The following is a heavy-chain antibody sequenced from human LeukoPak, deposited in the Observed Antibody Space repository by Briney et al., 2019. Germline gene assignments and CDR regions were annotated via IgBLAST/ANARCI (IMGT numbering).Heavy chain of an antibody. CDR2: INHSGST. CDR3: ARCRRLRYYYYYMDV. V-gene: IGHV4-34*01. Sequence: SETLSLTCAVYGGSFSGYYWSWIRQPPGKGLEWIGQINHSGSTNYNPSLKSRVTISVDTSKNQFSLKLSSVTAADTAVYYCARCRRLRYYYYYMDVWGKGTTVTVSS. CDR1: GGSFSGYY. J-gene: IGHJ6*03.